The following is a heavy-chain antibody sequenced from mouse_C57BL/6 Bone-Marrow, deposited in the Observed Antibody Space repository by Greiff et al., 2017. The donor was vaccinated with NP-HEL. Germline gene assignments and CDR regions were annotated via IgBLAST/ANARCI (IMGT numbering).Heavy chain of an antibody. Sequence: QVQLQQSGAELARPGASVKLSCKASGYTFTSYGISWVKQRTGQGLEWIGEIHPRSGNTYYNEKFKGKATLTADKSSSTAYMELRSLTSEDSAVYFCARYSAWFAYWGQGTLVTVSA. V-gene: IGHV1-81*01. CDR3: ARYSAWFAY. D-gene: IGHD6-1*01. CDR1: GYTFTSYG. J-gene: IGHJ3*01. CDR2: IHPRSGNT.